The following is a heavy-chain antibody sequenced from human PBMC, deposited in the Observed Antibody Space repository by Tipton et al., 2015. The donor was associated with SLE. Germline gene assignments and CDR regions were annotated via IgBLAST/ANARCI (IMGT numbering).Heavy chain of an antibody. V-gene: IGHV4-59*13. CDR1: GGSIGNNY. CDR3: ARGWYSRNWEWWFDP. Sequence: TLSLTCTVSGGSIGNNYWNWIRQPPGKGLEWIGYMYHSGSTKYNPSLKSRVTISLDTSKNQVSLKLTSVTAADTAVYYCARGWYSRNWEWWFDPWGQGTLVTVSS. CDR2: MYHSGST. D-gene: IGHD6-13*01. J-gene: IGHJ5*02.